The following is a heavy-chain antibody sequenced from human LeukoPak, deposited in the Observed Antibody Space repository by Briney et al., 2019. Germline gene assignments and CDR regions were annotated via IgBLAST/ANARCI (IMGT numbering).Heavy chain of an antibody. CDR2: ISYDGSNK. V-gene: IGHV3-30-3*01. D-gene: IGHD1-26*01. Sequence: GGPLRLSCAASGFTFSSYAMHWVRQAPGKGLEWVAVISYDGSNKYYADSVKGRFTISRDNSKNTLYLQMNSLRAEDTAVYYCARDIGSSGSFGYFDYWGQGTLVTVSS. J-gene: IGHJ4*02. CDR3: ARDIGSSGSFGYFDY. CDR1: GFTFSSYA.